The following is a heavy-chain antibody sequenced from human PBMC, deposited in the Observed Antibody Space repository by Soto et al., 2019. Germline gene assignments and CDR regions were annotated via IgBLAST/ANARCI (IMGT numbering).Heavy chain of an antibody. CDR1: GGTFSSYT. D-gene: IGHD2-2*02. J-gene: IGHJ3*02. CDR3: ARGRYCSSTSCYMPDALAI. V-gene: IGHV1-69*02. CDR2: IIPILGIA. Sequence: SVKVSCKASGGTFSSYTISWVRQAPGQGLEWMGRIIPILGIANYAQKFQGRVTITADKSTSTAYMELSSLRSEDTAVYYCARGRYCSSTSCYMPDALAIWGQGTMVTV.